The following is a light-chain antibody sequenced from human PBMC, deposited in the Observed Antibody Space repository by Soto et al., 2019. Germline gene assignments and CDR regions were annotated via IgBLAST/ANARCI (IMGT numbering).Light chain of an antibody. CDR3: SSYTSSSTDV. Sequence: QSALTQPASVSGSPGQSITISCTGTSSDVGGYNYVSWYQQHPVKAPKLMIYDVSNRPSGVFNRFSGSKSGNTASLTISGLQAEDEADYYCSSYTSSSTDVFGTGTKVTVL. V-gene: IGLV2-14*01. CDR1: SSDVGGYNY. J-gene: IGLJ1*01. CDR2: DVS.